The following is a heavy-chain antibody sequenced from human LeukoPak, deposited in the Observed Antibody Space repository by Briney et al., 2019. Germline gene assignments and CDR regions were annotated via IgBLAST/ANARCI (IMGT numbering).Heavy chain of an antibody. J-gene: IGHJ4*02. D-gene: IGHD5-18*01. CDR1: GFTFSSYG. CDR2: IRYDGSNK. V-gene: IGHV3-30*02. CDR3: AKLTVEGYSYGWSDY. Sequence: GGSLRLSCAASGFTFSSYGMHWVRQAPGKGLEWVAFIRYDGSNKYYADSVKGRFTISRDNSKNTLYLQMNSLRAEDTAVYYCAKLTVEGYSYGWSDYWGQETLVTVSS.